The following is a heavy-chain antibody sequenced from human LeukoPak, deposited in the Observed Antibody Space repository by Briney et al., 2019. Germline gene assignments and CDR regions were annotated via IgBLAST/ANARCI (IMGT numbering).Heavy chain of an antibody. Sequence: PGRSLTLSCAASGFSFGSYGMHWVRQAPGKGLEGVAVIWDDGSYKYYADSVKGRFTISRDNSKNTLYLQMNSLRAEDTAVYYCAKPTRGSGGSFLIDYWGQGTLVTVSS. CDR1: GFSFGSYG. V-gene: IGHV3-33*06. CDR2: IWDDGSYK. CDR3: AKPTRGSGGSFLIDY. J-gene: IGHJ4*02. D-gene: IGHD2-15*01.